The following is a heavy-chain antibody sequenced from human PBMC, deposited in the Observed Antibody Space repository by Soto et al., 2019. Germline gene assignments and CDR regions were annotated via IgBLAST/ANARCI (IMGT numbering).Heavy chain of an antibody. CDR2: VSETGTVT. J-gene: IGHJ4*02. CDR3: VTGSSGTRGEDF. Sequence: VGSLRLSCVASGINLINHAMTWVRQAPGKGLEWVSTVSETGTVTYYADSVKGRFTISRDNSRNTLYLQLNNLRAEDTAVYYCVTGSSGTRGEDFWGPGALVTVSS. CDR1: GINLINHA. D-gene: IGHD3-16*01. V-gene: IGHV3-23*01.